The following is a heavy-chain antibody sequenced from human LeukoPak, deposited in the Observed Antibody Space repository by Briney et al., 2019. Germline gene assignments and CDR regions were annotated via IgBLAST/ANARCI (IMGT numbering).Heavy chain of an antibody. V-gene: IGHV3-7*01. CDR3: ASEGELGVLRFLEWYPEFDY. Sequence: GESLKISCKGSGFTFSSYWMSWVRQAPGKGLEWVANIKQDGSEKYYVDSVKGRFTISRDNAKNSLYLQMNSLRAEDTAVYYCASEGELGVLRFLEWYPEFDYWGQGTLVTVSS. CDR2: IKQDGSEK. J-gene: IGHJ4*02. D-gene: IGHD3-3*01. CDR1: GFTFSSYW.